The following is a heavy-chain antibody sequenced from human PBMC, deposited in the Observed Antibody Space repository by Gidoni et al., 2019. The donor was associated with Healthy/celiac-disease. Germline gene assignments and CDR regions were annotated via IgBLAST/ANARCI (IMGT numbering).Heavy chain of an antibody. CDR1: GGTFSSYA. Sequence: QVQLMQSGAEVKKPGSSVKVSCKASGGTFSSYAISWVRQAPGQGLEWMGGIIPIFGTANYAQKFQGRVTITADKSTSTAYMELSSLRSEDTAVYYCARGGEFYYDSSGKPLDYWGQGTLVTVSS. CDR2: IIPIFGTA. V-gene: IGHV1-69*06. D-gene: IGHD3-22*01. J-gene: IGHJ4*02. CDR3: ARGGEFYYDSSGKPLDY.